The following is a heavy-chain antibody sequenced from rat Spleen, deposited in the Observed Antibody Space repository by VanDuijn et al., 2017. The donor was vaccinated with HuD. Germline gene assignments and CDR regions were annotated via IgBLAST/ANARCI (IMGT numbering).Heavy chain of an antibody. CDR2: ISYSGST. V-gene: IGHV3-1*01. Sequence: EVQLQESGPGLVKPSQSLSLTCSVTGYSITSNYWGWIRKFPGNKMEWMGYISYSGSTSYNPSLKSRISITRDTSKNQFFLQLNSVSTEDTATYYCARWDYSSYPDYWGQGVMVTVSS. J-gene: IGHJ2*01. CDR3: ARWDYSSYPDY. CDR1: GYSITSNY. D-gene: IGHD1-8*01.